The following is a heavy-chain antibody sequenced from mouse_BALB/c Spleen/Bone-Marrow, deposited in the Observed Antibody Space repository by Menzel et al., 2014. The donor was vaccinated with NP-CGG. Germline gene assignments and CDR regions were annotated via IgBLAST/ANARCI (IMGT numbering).Heavy chain of an antibody. V-gene: IGHV6-6*01. D-gene: IGHD2-1*01. CDR3: MDGNLFAY. CDR2: IRSKPNNHAT. Sequence: EVQVVESGGGLVQPGGSMKLSCVASGFTFSDAWMDWVRQPPEKGLEWVAEIRSKPNNHATYYAESVKGRFTISRDDSKSSVYLQMNSLRAEDTGTYYCMDGNLFAYWGQGTLVTVSA. J-gene: IGHJ3*01. CDR1: GFTFSDAW.